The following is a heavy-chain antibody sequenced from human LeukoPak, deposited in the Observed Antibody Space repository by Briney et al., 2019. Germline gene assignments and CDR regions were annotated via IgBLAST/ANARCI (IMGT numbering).Heavy chain of an antibody. J-gene: IGHJ6*03. CDR3: ARQAAGSRYYYYYYYMDV. Sequence: SSETLSLTCAVYGGSFSGYYWSWIRQPPGKGLEWIGEINHSGSTNYNPSLKSRVTISVDTSKNQFSLKLSSVTAADTAVYYCARQAAGSRYYYYYYYMDVWGKGTTVTISS. CDR2: INHSGST. CDR1: GGSFSGYY. V-gene: IGHV4-34*01. D-gene: IGHD6-13*01.